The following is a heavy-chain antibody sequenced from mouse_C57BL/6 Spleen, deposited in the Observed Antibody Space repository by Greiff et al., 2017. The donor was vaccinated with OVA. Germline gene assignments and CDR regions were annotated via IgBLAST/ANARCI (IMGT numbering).Heavy chain of an antibody. J-gene: IGHJ2*01. D-gene: IGHD1-1*01. CDR3: AREFYYGSSYRYFDY. CDR1: GYTFTSYW. CDR2: IDPSDSET. V-gene: IGHV1-52*01. Sequence: VQLQQPGAELVRPGSSVKLSCKASGYTFTSYWMHWVKQRPIQGLAWIGNIDPSDSETHYNQKFKDKATLTVDKSSSTAYMQLSSLTSEDSAVYYFAREFYYGSSYRYFDYWGQGTTLTVSS.